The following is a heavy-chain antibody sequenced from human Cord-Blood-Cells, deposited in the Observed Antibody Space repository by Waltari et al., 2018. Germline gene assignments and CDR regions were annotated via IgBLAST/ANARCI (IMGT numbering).Heavy chain of an antibody. CDR1: GFTFSRYW. V-gene: IGHV3-7*01. D-gene: IGHD1-7*01. CDR2: IKQDGSEK. Sequence: EVQLVESGGGLVQPGGSLRLSCAASGFTFSRYWLSWVRQAPGKGREWVANIKQDGSEKYYVDSVKGRFTISRDNAKNSLYLQMNSLRAEDTAVYYCASRSGTTDWGQGTLVTVSS. CDR3: ASRSGTTD. J-gene: IGHJ4*02.